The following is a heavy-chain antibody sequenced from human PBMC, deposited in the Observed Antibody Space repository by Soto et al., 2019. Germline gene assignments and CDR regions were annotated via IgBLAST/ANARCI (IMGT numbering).Heavy chain of an antibody. CDR1: GGSFSGYY. J-gene: IGHJ6*02. V-gene: IGHV4-34*01. D-gene: IGHD3-3*01. CDR3: ARRDYDFWSGYLSYYYYGMDV. Sequence: SETLSLTCAVYGGSFSGYYWSWIRQPPGKGLEWIGEINHSGSTNYNPSLKSRVTISVDTSKNQFSLKLSSVTAADTAVYYCARRDYDFWSGYLSYYYYGMDVWGQGTTVT. CDR2: INHSGST.